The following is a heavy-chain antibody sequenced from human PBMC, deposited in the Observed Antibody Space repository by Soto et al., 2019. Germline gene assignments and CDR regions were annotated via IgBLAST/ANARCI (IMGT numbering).Heavy chain of an antibody. CDR3: ARVESSGYYLDY. J-gene: IGHJ4*02. CDR1: GGSVSSGSDY. V-gene: IGHV4-61*01. Sequence: SETQSLTCTVSGGSVSSGSDYWSWIRQPPGKGLEWIGYIYYSGSTNYNPSLKSRVTISVDTSKNQFSLKLSSVTAADTAVYYCARVESSGYYLDYWGQGTLVTVSS. CDR2: IYYSGST. D-gene: IGHD3-22*01.